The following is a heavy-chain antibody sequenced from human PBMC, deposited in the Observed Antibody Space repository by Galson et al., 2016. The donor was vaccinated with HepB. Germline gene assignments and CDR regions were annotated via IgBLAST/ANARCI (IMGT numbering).Heavy chain of an antibody. CDR1: GDSIRSGGYY. D-gene: IGHD4-17*01. J-gene: IGHJ4*02. Sequence: TLSLTCTVSGDSIRSGGYYWSWIRQHPATGLEWIGYISSGGRTHYNPSLRSRLIISIDTSKNQYSLRLASVTAADTAVYHCARGLPTVTLRSFDSWGQGTLVSVSS. V-gene: IGHV4-31*03. CDR3: ARGLPTVTLRSFDS. CDR2: ISSGGRT.